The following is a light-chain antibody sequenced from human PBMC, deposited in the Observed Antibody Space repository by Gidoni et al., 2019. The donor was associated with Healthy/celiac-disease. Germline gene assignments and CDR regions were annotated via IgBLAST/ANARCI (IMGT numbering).Light chain of an antibody. CDR2: GAS. V-gene: IGKV3-20*01. CDR1: QSVSSSY. Sequence: ELVLSQSPGTLSLSPGERATLSCMASQSVSSSYLAWYQQKPGQAPRLLIYGASSRATGIPDRFSGSGSGTDFTLTISRLEPEDFAVYYCQQYGSSPTYTFXXXTKLEIK. J-gene: IGKJ2*01. CDR3: QQYGSSPTYT.